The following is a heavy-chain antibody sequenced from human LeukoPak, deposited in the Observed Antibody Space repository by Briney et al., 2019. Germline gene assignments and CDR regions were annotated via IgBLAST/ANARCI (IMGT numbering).Heavy chain of an antibody. Sequence: GKSLKISCKGSGYSFTSYRIGWVRQMPGKGLEWMGIIYPGDSETRYSPSFQGQVTISVDKSISTAYLQWSSLKASDTAMYYCARQRSYYVDYWGQGTLVTVSS. D-gene: IGHD3-10*01. CDR2: IYPGDSET. CDR3: ARQRSYYVDY. V-gene: IGHV5-51*01. CDR1: GYSFTSYR. J-gene: IGHJ4*02.